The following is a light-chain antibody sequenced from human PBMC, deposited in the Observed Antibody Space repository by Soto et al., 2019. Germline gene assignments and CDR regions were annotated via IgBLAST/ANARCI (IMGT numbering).Light chain of an antibody. V-gene: IGLV2-14*01. J-gene: IGLJ1*01. CDR3: SSFTRTSTRL. Sequence: ALTQPASVSGSPGQSIPISCTGTSSDIGSYDYVSWYQQHPGKAPNLLIYEVTDRPSGVSTLFSASKSGNCASLTLTGLQAEDAADYYCSSFTRTSTRLFGRGTTVPVL. CDR1: SSDIGSYDY. CDR2: EVT.